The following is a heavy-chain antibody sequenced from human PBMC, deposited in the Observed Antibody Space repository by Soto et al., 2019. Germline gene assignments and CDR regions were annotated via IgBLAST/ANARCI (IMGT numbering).Heavy chain of an antibody. CDR2: MFHSGST. V-gene: IGHV4-4*02. D-gene: IGHD5-12*01. CDR1: GDSVITNRW. CDR3: ARGYSGYLAWFDP. Sequence: SETLSLTCTVSGDSVITNRWWGWVRQSPGKGLEWIADMFHSGSTNYSPSLESRVTLSVDTSASTAYMELSSLRSEDTAVYYCARGYSGYLAWFDPWGQGTLVTVSS. J-gene: IGHJ5*02.